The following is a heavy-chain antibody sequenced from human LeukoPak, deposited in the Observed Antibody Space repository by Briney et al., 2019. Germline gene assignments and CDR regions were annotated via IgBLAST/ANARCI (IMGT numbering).Heavy chain of an antibody. J-gene: IGHJ4*02. CDR3: ARGASGYGGSGVDY. D-gene: IGHD5-12*01. CDR1: GFTFSSYS. Sequence: GGSLRLSCAASGFTFSSYSMNWVRQAPGKGLEWVSSISSSSSYIYYADSVKGRFTISRDNAKNSLYLQMNSLRSDDTAVYYCARGASGYGGSGVDYWGQGTLVTVSS. CDR2: ISSSSSYI. V-gene: IGHV3-21*04.